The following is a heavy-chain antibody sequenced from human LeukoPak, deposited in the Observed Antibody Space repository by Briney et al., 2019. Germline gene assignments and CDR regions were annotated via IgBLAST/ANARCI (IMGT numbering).Heavy chain of an antibody. CDR2: ISGSGGST. V-gene: IGHV3-23*01. CDR1: GFTVSSNY. CDR3: AKISTVTTDY. D-gene: IGHD4-11*01. J-gene: IGHJ4*02. Sequence: GGSLRLSCAASGFTVSSNYMSWVRQAPGKGLEWVSAISGSGGSTYYADSVKGRFTISRDNSKNTLYLQMNSLRAEDTAVYYCAKISTVTTDYWGQGTLVTVSS.